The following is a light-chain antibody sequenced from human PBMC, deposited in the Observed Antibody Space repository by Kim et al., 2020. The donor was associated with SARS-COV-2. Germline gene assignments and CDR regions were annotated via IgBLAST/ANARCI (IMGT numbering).Light chain of an antibody. J-gene: IGKJ1*01. CDR3: QQYGSSPRT. V-gene: IGKV3-20*01. CDR2: AAS. Sequence: SPGETATLSCRASQSVSSSYLAWYQQKPGQAPRLLIYAASSRATGIPDRFSGSGSGTEFTLTISRLEPEDFAVYYCQQYGSSPRTFGQGTKVDIK. CDR1: QSVSSSY.